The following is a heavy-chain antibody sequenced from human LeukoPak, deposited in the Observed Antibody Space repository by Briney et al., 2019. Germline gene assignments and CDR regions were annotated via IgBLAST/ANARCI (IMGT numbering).Heavy chain of an antibody. CDR3: AKDLGDPRSNYDSSGSLDY. D-gene: IGHD3-22*01. J-gene: IGHJ4*02. CDR2: ISGDGGST. CDR1: GFTFDDYA. V-gene: IGHV3-43*02. Sequence: PGGSLRLSCAASGFTFDDYAMHWVRQPPGKGLEWVSLISGDGGSTYYADSVKGRFTISRDNSKNSLYLQMNSLRTEDTALYYCAKDLGDPRSNYDSSGSLDYWGQGTLVTVSS.